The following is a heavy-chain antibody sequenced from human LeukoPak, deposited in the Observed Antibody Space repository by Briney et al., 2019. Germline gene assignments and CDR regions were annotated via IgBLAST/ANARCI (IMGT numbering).Heavy chain of an antibody. V-gene: IGHV1-46*01. Sequence: ASVKVSCKASGYTFTSYYMHWVRQAPGQGLEWMGIINPSGGSTSYAQKFQGRVTMTRDMSTSTVYMELSSLRSEDTAVYYCARVQEMATTDFDIWGQGTMVTVSS. J-gene: IGHJ3*02. CDR3: ARVQEMATTDFDI. D-gene: IGHD5-24*01. CDR1: GYTFTSYY. CDR2: INPSGGST.